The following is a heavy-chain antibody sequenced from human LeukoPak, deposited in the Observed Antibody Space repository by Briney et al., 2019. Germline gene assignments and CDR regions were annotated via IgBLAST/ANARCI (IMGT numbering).Heavy chain of an antibody. J-gene: IGHJ3*02. D-gene: IGHD3-10*01. CDR3: ARVNVLLWFGGVIGDAFDI. CDR2: INPNSGGT. Sequence: HXXXQAPXQXXEXMGWINPNSGGTNYAQKFQGRVTMTRDTSISTAYMELSRLRSDDTAVYYCARVNVLLWFGGVIGDAFDIWGQGTKVTVSS. V-gene: IGHV1-2*02.